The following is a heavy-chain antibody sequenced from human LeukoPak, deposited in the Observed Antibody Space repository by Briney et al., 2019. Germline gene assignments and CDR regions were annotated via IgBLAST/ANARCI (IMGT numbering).Heavy chain of an antibody. D-gene: IGHD6-13*01. J-gene: IGHJ4*02. CDR1: GGSFSGYY. Sequence: SETLSLTCAVYGGSFSGYYWNWIRQPPGKGLEWIGEINHSGSTNYNPSLKSRVTISVDTSKNQFSLKLSSVTAADAAVYYCARGSSWVKIDYWGQGTLVTVSS. V-gene: IGHV4-34*01. CDR3: ARGSSWVKIDY. CDR2: INHSGST.